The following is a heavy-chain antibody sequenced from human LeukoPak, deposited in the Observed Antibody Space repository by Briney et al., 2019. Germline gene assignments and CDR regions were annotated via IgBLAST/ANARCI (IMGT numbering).Heavy chain of an antibody. CDR2: ISYSGST. CDR3: ARRTRIAVAGNDY. D-gene: IGHD6-19*01. V-gene: IGHV4-39*01. J-gene: IGHJ4*02. CDR1: GGSISSSSYY. Sequence: SETLSLTCTVSGGSISSSSYYWGWIRQPPGKGLEWIGSISYSGSTYYNPSLKSRVTISVDTSKNQFSLKLSSVTAADTAVYYCARRTRIAVAGNDYWGQGTLVTVSS.